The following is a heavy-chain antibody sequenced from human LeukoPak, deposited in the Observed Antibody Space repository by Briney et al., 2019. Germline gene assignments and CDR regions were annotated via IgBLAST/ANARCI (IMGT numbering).Heavy chain of an antibody. D-gene: IGHD3-10*01. CDR3: ARGSNYYGSGSYQRQSIWFDP. CDR2: IYYSGST. J-gene: IGHJ5*02. V-gene: IGHV4-39*07. Sequence: SETLSLTCTVSGGSISSSSYYWGWIRQPPGKGLEWIGSIYYSGSTYYNPSLKSRVTIPVDTSKNQFSLKLSSVTAADTAVYYCARGSNYYGSGSYQRQSIWFDPWGQGTLVTVSS. CDR1: GGSISSSSYY.